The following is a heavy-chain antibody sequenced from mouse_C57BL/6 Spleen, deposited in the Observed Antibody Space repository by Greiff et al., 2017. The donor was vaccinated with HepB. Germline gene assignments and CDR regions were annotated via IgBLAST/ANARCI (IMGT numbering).Heavy chain of an antibody. V-gene: IGHV1-47*01. CDR1: GFTFTTYP. CDR3: ARGSSYGYFDV. Sequence: QVQLKESGADLVKPGASLKLSCTASGFTFTTYPISWLNPNPGQSLEWIGNFHPYNDYTKYNEKFKGKATLTVENSSSTVYLELSRLPSDDSAVYSCARGSSYGYFDVWGTGTTVTVSS. J-gene: IGHJ1*03. CDR2: FHPYNDYT. D-gene: IGHD1-1*01.